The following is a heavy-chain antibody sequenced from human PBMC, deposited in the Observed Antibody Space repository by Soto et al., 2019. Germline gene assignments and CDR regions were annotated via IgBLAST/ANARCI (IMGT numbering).Heavy chain of an antibody. CDR1: GFTFSSYS. V-gene: IGHV3-48*02. Sequence: LRLSCAASGFTFSSYSMNWVRQAPGKGLEWVSYISSSSSTIYYADSVKGRFTISRDNAKNSLYLQMNSLRDEDTAVYYCARGRLGIYDLHDYWGQGTLVTVSS. CDR3: ARGRLGIYDLHDY. CDR2: ISSSSSTI. D-gene: IGHD3-22*01. J-gene: IGHJ4*02.